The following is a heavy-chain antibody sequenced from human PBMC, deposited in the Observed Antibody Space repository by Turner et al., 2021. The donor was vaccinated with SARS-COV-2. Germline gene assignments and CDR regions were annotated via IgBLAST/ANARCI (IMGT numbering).Heavy chain of an antibody. V-gene: IGHV3-33*01. D-gene: IGHD3-10*01. CDR2: ILYDGSNK. J-gene: IGHJ4*02. Sequence: QVQLVESGGGVVQPGRSLRLSCAASGFTFSSYGMHWVRQAPGKGVEWVALILYDGSNKYDADSVKGRFTISRDNSKNTLYLQMNSRRAEDTAVYYCARDLFQDYGSGSYRLDYWGQGTLVTVSS. CDR1: GFTFSSYG. CDR3: ARDLFQDYGSGSYRLDY.